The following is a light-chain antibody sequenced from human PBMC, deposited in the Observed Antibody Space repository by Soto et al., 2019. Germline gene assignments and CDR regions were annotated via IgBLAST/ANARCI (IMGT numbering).Light chain of an antibody. CDR3: QYLNSFPLT. CDR1: QGIRNY. Sequence: IQLTQSPSSLSASVGDRVTITCRASQGIRNYLAWYQQKPGKAPNLLIYLASTLQGGVPSRFSGSGSGTDFSLTISSLQPEDVATYYCQYLNSFPLTFGGGTKVERK. J-gene: IGKJ4*01. V-gene: IGKV1-9*01. CDR2: LAS.